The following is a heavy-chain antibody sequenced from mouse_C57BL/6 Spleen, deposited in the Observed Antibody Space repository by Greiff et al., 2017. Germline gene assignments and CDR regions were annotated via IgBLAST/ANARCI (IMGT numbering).Heavy chain of an antibody. V-gene: IGHV1-64*01. CDR2: IHPNSGST. CDR3: ARSTMVTTDEAMDY. J-gene: IGHJ4*01. Sequence: VQLQQPGAELVKPGASVKLSCKASGYTFTSYWMHWVKQRPGQGLEWIGMIHPNSGSTNYNEKFKSKATLTVDKSSSTAYMQLSSLTSEDSAVYDCARSTMVTTDEAMDYWGQGTSVTVSS. CDR1: GYTFTSYW. D-gene: IGHD2-2*01.